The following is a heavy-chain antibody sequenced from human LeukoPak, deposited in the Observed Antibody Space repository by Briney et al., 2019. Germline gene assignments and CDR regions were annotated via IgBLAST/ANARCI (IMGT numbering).Heavy chain of an antibody. CDR3: ASLVGATTYYYYMDV. Sequence: PSETLSLTCAVYGGSFSGYYWSWIRQPPGKGLEWIGEITHSGSTNYNPSLKSRVTISVDTSKNQFSLKLSSVTAADTAVYYCASLVGATTYYYYMDVWGKGTTVTVSS. V-gene: IGHV4-34*01. CDR1: GGSFSGYY. J-gene: IGHJ6*03. CDR2: ITHSGST. D-gene: IGHD1-26*01.